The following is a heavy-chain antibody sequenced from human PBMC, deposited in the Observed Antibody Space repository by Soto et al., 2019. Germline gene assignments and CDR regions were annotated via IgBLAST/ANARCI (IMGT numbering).Heavy chain of an antibody. CDR1: GGSFSAYY. V-gene: IGHV4-34*12. D-gene: IGHD4-4*01. CDR2: IIHSEST. J-gene: IGHJ6*02. Sequence: SETLSLTCAVYGGSFSAYYWSWVRQPPGKGLEWIGEIIHSESTKYNPPLKSRITISVDTSGNQFSLKLSSVTAADTAVYFCARTYCTTTACQAHGIDVWGQGTTVTVSS. CDR3: ARTYCTTTACQAHGIDV.